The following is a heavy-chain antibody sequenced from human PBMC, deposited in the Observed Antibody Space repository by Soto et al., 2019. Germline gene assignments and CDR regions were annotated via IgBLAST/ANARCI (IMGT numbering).Heavy chain of an antibody. J-gene: IGHJ5*02. CDR2: ITAYNGNT. Sequence: GTSVKVTCTDSGYTFTSNGCSWVRQAPGQGLEWMGWITAYNGNTNYAQKLQGRVTMTTDTSTSTAYMELRSLRSDDTAVYYCAREGPNHRLSWGQGALVTVSS. CDR3: AREGPNHRLS. CDR1: GYTFTSNG. D-gene: IGHD3-16*02. V-gene: IGHV1-18*01.